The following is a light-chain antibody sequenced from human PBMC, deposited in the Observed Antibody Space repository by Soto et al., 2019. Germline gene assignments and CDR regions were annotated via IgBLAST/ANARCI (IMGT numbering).Light chain of an antibody. J-gene: IGKJ5*01. CDR1: QDIAIY. CDR2: AAS. V-gene: IGKV1-9*01. CDR3: QQYNSLIT. Sequence: IQLTQSPSSLSASVGDRVTITCRASQDIAIYLAWYQQKPGEAPKLLIYAASTLYGGVPSRFSGSGSGTDFTLTISSLQPDDFATYYCQQYNSLITFGQGTRLEIK.